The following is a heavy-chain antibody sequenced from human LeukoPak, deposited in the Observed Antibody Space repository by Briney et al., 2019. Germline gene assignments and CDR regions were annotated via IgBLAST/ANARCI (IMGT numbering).Heavy chain of an antibody. D-gene: IGHD3-22*01. J-gene: IGHJ4*02. CDR2: IYYSGST. CDR1: GGSISSGGYY. V-gene: IGHV4-31*03. CDR3: ARQDSSGYQVDY. Sequence: PSQTLSLTCTVSGGSISSGGYYWSWIRQHPGKGLEWIGYIYYSGSTYYNPSLKSRVTISVDTSKNQFSLKLSSVTAADTAVYYCARQDSSGYQVDYWGRGTLVTVSS.